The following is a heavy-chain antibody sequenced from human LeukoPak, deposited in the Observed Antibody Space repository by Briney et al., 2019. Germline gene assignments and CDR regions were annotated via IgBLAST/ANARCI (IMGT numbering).Heavy chain of an antibody. V-gene: IGHV3-74*03. CDR2: ISKDGGST. Sequence: SGGFPRLSCAVSGLTFSEYWMHWVRQDAGKGLVWVAGISKDGGSTEYADFVKGRCTISRDNAKNTLYLQMNSLTVDDTAVYYCTSGIGTYDYWGLGAQVTVSS. CDR1: GLTFSEYW. J-gene: IGHJ4*02. D-gene: IGHD1-14*01. CDR3: TSGIGTYDY.